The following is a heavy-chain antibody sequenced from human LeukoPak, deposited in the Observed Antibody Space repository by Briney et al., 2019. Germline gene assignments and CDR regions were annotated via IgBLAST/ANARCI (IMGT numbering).Heavy chain of an antibody. V-gene: IGHV4-59*01. CDR3: ARGPPPDFDY. J-gene: IGHJ4*02. CDR2: IFYNGNT. CDR1: GGSISPYY. Sequence: SETLSLTCTVSGGSISPYYWSWIRQPPGKGLEWIAYIFYNGNTNYNPSLKSRVTISLDTSKKEFSLKVSSVTAADTAVYYCARGPPPDFDYWGRGTLVTVSS.